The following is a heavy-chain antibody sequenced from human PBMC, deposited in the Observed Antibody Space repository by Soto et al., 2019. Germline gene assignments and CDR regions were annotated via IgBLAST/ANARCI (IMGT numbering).Heavy chain of an antibody. CDR2: ISAYNGNT. V-gene: IGHV1-18*01. D-gene: IGHD2-2*01. J-gene: IGHJ5*02. CDR1: GYTFTSYG. CDR3: ARAVVPAAKGNWFDP. Sequence: GASVKVSCKASGYTFTSYGISWVRQAPGQGLEWMGWISAYNGNTNYAQKLQGRVTMTTDTSTSTAYMELRSLRSDDTAVYYCARAVVPAAKGNWFDPWGQGTLVTVS.